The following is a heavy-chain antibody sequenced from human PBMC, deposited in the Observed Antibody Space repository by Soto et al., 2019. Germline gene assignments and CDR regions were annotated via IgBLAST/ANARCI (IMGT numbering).Heavy chain of an antibody. Sequence: GPSVKVSCKASGGTFSSYAISWVRQAPGQGLEWMGGIIPMFGTTNYAQKFQGRVTITADESTSTAYMELSSLRSEDTAVYFCARVVTVVKSFHYWYFDLWGRGTLVTVSS. V-gene: IGHV1-69*13. D-gene: IGHD2-15*01. CDR1: GGTFSSYA. CDR3: ARVVTVVKSFHYWYFDL. J-gene: IGHJ2*01. CDR2: IIPMFGTT.